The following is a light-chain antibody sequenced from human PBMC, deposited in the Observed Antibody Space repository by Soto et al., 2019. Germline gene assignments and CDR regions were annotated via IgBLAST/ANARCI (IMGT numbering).Light chain of an antibody. CDR3: SSYTTSGTLV. Sequence: QSALTQPTSVSGSPGQSITISCTGTSSDVGGYNYVSWYQQHPGKVPKVMIFEVSNRPSGISHRFSGSKSGNTASLTISGLQAEDEADYYCSSYTTSGTLVFGGRTKLTVL. J-gene: IGLJ2*01. V-gene: IGLV2-14*01. CDR2: EVS. CDR1: SSDVGGYNY.